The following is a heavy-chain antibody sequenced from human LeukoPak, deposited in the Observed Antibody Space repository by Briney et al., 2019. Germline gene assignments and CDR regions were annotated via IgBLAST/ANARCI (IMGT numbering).Heavy chain of an antibody. V-gene: IGHV1-24*01. J-gene: IGHJ1*01. Sequence: GASVKVSCKVSGYTLTELSMHWVRQAPGKGLEWMGGFDPEDGETIYAQKFQGRVTMTEDTSTDTAYMELSSLRSEDTAVYYCATPGARGYGDYWDFQHWGQGTLVTVSS. CDR3: ATPGARGYGDYWDFQH. CDR2: FDPEDGET. D-gene: IGHD4-17*01. CDR1: GYTLTELS.